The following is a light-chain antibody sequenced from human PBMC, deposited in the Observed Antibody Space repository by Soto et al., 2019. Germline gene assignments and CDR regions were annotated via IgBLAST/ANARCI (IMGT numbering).Light chain of an antibody. CDR1: NSDVGIYDF. J-gene: IGLJ1*01. CDR2: EVS. Sequence: QSALTQPASVSGTPGQSITISCTGSNSDVGIYDFVSWYQHHPGRAPKLIVSEVSHRPSGVSNRFSGSKSDNTASLTISGLQSEDEADYYCISYTGYNTYVFGTGTKVTVL. V-gene: IGLV2-14*01. CDR3: ISYTGYNTYV.